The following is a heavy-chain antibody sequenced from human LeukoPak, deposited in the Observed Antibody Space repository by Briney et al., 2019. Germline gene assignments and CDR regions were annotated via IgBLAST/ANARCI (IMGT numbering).Heavy chain of an antibody. CDR2: INSDGSST. CDR3: ARGRGSGSSDY. Sequence: GGSLRLSCAASGFSFSSYWMQWVRHVPGKGLVWGSRINSDGSSTIYADSVKGRFTISRDNAKNTLYLQMNSLRAEDTAVYYCARGRGSGSSDYWGQGTLVTVSS. V-gene: IGHV3-74*01. CDR1: GFSFSSYW. D-gene: IGHD3-10*01. J-gene: IGHJ4*02.